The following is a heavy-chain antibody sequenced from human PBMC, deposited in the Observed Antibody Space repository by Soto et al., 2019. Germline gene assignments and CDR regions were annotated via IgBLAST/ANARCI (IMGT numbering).Heavy chain of an antibody. Sequence: PGGSRSLYCVASGFTFSTYWMYWVRQAPGEGLVWVSRINSDGSVSSYADSVKGRLTISRDNVKNTLYLQMDSLRAEDTAVYYCARGDCVGGTCYSLAGSFYYYMDVWGKGTTVTVSS. V-gene: IGHV3-74*01. CDR1: GFTFSTYW. CDR2: INSDGSVS. J-gene: IGHJ6*03. D-gene: IGHD2-15*01. CDR3: ARGDCVGGTCYSLAGSFYYYMDV.